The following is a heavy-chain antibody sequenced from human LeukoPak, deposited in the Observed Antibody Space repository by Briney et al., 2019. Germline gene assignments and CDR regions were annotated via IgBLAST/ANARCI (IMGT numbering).Heavy chain of an antibody. Sequence: PSGTLSLTCTVSGGSISSYYWSWIRQPPGKGLEWIGYINYSGSRKYNPSLKSRVTISVDTSKNQCSLKVSSVTAADTAFYYCARHPSSSGPYYFDYWAREPWSPSPQ. J-gene: IGHJ4*02. V-gene: IGHV4-59*08. CDR1: GGSISSYY. CDR3: ARHPSSSGPYYFDY. CDR2: INYSGSR. D-gene: IGHD6-19*01.